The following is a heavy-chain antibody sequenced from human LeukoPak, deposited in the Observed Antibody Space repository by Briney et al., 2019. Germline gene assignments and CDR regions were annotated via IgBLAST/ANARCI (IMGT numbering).Heavy chain of an antibody. CDR2: IIPILGIA. J-gene: IGHJ4*02. Sequence: ASVKVSCKASGGTFSSYAISWVRQAPGQGLEWMGRIIPILGIANYAQKFQGRVTITADKSTSTAYMELSSLRSEDTAVYYCARAVITMVRGVKDYYFDYWGQGTLVTVSS. V-gene: IGHV1-69*04. CDR1: GGTFSSYA. CDR3: ARAVITMVRGVKDYYFDY. D-gene: IGHD3-10*01.